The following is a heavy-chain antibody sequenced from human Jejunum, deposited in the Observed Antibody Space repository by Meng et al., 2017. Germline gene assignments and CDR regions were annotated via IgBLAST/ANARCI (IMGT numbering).Heavy chain of an antibody. J-gene: IGHJ4*02. Sequence: VPLQESGPGLVEPSETLSLFCSVSGGSVSSAGYQWSWIRQPPGKGLEWIGYASTNYNPSLKSRVTISVDTSKNQFSLRLTSVTAADTAVYYCARDHMGSLDYWGQGILVTVSS. CDR2: AST. CDR3: ARDHMGSLDY. V-gene: IGHV4-61*08. D-gene: IGHD1-26*01. CDR1: GGSVSSAGYQ.